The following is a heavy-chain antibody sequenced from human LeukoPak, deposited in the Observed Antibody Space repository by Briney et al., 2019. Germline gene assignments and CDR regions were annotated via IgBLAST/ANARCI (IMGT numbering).Heavy chain of an antibody. J-gene: IGHJ4*02. V-gene: IGHV3-7*04. CDR3: ARDCYASGSPDF. Sequence: QPGGSLRLSCAASGFTFSAYWMTWVRQAPGKGLEWVANIRQDGSAKHYVDSVKGRFIISRDNAKNSLYLNMNSLRGDDTAIYYCARDCYASGSPDFWGQGTLVTVSS. CDR1: GFTFSAYW. D-gene: IGHD3-10*01. CDR2: IRQDGSAK.